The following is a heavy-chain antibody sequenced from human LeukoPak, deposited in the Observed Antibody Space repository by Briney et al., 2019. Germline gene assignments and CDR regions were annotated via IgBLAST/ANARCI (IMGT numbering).Heavy chain of an antibody. J-gene: IGHJ5*02. D-gene: IGHD3-10*01. V-gene: IGHV4-39*01. Sequence: SETLSLTCTVSGGSISSSSYYWDWIRQPPGKGLEWIGSIYYSGSTYYNPSLKSRVTISVDTSKNQFSLKLSSVTAADTAVYYCARNRYYYGSGNYGVPNWFDPWGQGTLVTVSS. CDR3: ARNRYYYGSGNYGVPNWFDP. CDR2: IYYSGST. CDR1: GGSISSSSYY.